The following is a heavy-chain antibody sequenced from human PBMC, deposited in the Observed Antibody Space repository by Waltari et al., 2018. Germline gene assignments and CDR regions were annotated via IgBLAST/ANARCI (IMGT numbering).Heavy chain of an antibody. Sequence: EVQLLESGGDLVQPGRSLRLSCTASGFTFNHYHLSWVRQAPGKGLEWVGCIRTKASVGTAEYAASVKGRVIFSRDDSKSIAYLQMNSLKTDDTAVYYCTRDVRNIDYWGQGTLVTVSS. CDR3: TRDVRNIDY. CDR1: GFTFNHYH. J-gene: IGHJ4*02. V-gene: IGHV3-49*04. CDR2: IRTKASVGTA.